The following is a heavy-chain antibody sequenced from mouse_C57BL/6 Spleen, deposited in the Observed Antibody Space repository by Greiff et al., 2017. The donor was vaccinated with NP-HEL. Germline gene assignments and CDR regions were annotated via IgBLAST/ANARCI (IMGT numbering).Heavy chain of an antibody. CDR2: ISSGGDYI. J-gene: IGHJ4*01. CDR1: GFTFSSYA. V-gene: IGHV5-9-1*02. CDR3: TRWLSLYYAMDY. Sequence: EVKLMESGEGLVKPGGSLKLSCAASGFTFSSYAMSWVRQTPEKRLEWVAYISSGGDYIYYADTVKGRFTISRDNARNTLYLQMSSLKSEDTAMYYCTRWLSLYYAMDYWGQGTSVTVSS. D-gene: IGHD2-2*01.